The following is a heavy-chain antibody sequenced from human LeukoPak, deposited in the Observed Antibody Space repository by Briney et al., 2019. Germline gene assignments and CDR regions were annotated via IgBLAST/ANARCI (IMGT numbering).Heavy chain of an antibody. D-gene: IGHD4/OR15-4a*01. Sequence: GGSLRLSCAASGFTFSSYAMHWVRQAPGKGLEYVSAISYNGGSTYYANSVKGRFTISRDNSKNTLYLQMGSLRAEDMAVYYCAIDPLRGAPQADDYWGQGTLVTVSS. J-gene: IGHJ4*02. V-gene: IGHV3-64*01. CDR3: AIDPLRGAPQADDY. CDR2: ISYNGGST. CDR1: GFTFSSYA.